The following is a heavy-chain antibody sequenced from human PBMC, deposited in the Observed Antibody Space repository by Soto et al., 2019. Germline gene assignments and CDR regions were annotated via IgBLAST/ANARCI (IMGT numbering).Heavy chain of an antibody. Sequence: EAHLVESGGGLVQPGGSLRVSCAASGFTLSRYSMNWVRQAPGKGLEWLSYIDGSSNTIYYADSVKGRFIISRDNAKNSLHLQMNSLRDEDTAVYYCARGGVATIFGDSWGQGTLVTVSS. CDR2: IDGSSNTI. CDR1: GFTLSRYS. J-gene: IGHJ4*02. V-gene: IGHV3-48*02. D-gene: IGHD5-12*01. CDR3: ARGGVATIFGDS.